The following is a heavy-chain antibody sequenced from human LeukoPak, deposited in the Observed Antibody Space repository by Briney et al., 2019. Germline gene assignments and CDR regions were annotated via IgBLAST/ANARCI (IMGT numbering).Heavy chain of an antibody. CDR2: INHSGST. D-gene: IGHD2-2*01. J-gene: IGHJ6*02. Sequence: SETLSLTCAVYGGSFSGYYWSWIRQPPGKGLEWIGEINHSGSTNYKPSLKSRVTISVDTSKNQFSLKLSSVTAADTAVYYCARVLVVPAAMYQQLYYYYGMDVWGQGTTVTVSS. V-gene: IGHV4-34*01. CDR1: GGSFSGYY. CDR3: ARVLVVPAAMYQQLYYYYGMDV.